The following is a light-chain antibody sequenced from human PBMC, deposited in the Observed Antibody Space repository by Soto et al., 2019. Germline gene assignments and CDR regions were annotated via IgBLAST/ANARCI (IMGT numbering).Light chain of an antibody. CDR3: QVWDSSSDHVI. CDR2: G. Sequence: SYELTQPPSVSVAQGQTARITCGGNNIESKSVHWYQQKSGQAPVLVIYGDRPSGIPGRFSDSNSGNTATLTISRVEAGDDADYYCQVWDSSSDHVIFGGGTKLTVL. V-gene: IGLV3-21*02. J-gene: IGLJ2*01. CDR1: NIESKS.